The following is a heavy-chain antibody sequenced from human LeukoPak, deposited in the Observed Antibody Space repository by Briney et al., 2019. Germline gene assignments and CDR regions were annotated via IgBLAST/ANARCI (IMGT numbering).Heavy chain of an antibody. CDR2: IWYDGSNK. Sequence: PGGSLRLSCAASGFTFSSYGMHWVRQAPGKGLEWVAVIWYDGSNKYYADSVKGRFTISRDNSKNTLYLQMNSLGAEDTAVYYCARDTMIMVRGVRHYGMDVWGQGTTVTVSS. CDR1: GFTFSSYG. V-gene: IGHV3-33*01. CDR3: ARDTMIMVRGVRHYGMDV. D-gene: IGHD3-10*01. J-gene: IGHJ6*02.